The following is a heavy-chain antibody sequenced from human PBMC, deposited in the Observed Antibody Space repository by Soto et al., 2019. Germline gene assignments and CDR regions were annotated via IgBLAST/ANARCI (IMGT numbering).Heavy chain of an antibody. CDR1: GFTFSDHY. V-gene: IGHV3-72*01. CDR3: ARDRGYKDY. Sequence: EVQLVESGGGLVQPGGSLRLSCAASGFTFSDHYMDWVRQAPGKGLEWVGRIRNKANSYTTEDAASVEGRFTVSRDDSKNSLYLQMNSLKTEDTALYYCARDRGYKDYWGQGTLVTVSS. D-gene: IGHD3-22*01. J-gene: IGHJ4*02. CDR2: IRNKANSYTT.